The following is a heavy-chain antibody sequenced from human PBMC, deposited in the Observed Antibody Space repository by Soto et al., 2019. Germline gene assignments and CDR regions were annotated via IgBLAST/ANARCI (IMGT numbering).Heavy chain of an antibody. J-gene: IGHJ4*02. CDR3: ARDPSEGGYSSGWVQSRGGY. V-gene: IGHV1-2*02. CDR1: GYTFTGYY. Sequence: QVQLVQSGAEVKKPGASVKVSCKASGYTFTGYYMHWVRQAPGQGLEWMGWINPNSGGTNYAQKFQGRVTMTRDTSISTAYMELSRLRSDDTAVYYCARDPSEGGYSSGWVQSRGGYWGQGTLVTVSS. CDR2: INPNSGGT. D-gene: IGHD6-19*01.